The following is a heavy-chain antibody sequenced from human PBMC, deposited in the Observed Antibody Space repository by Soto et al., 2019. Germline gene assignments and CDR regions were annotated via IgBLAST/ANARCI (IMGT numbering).Heavy chain of an antibody. J-gene: IGHJ6*02. V-gene: IGHV2-5*02. D-gene: IGHD2-21*02. Sequence: QITLKESGPTLVKPTQTLTLTCTFSGLSLSTTGVGVGWIRQPPGKALEWLALIYWDDDKRYSPSLKSRLTITKENSKNQVVLTMTNMDPVDTATYYCVQSRCGGDCLQSYSSHSYYGLDVWGQGTTVTVSS. CDR3: VQSRCGGDCLQSYSSHSYYGLDV. CDR2: IYWDDDK. CDR1: GLSLSTTGVG.